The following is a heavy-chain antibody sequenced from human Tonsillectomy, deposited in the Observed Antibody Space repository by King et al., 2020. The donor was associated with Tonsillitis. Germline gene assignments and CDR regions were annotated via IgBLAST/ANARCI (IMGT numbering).Heavy chain of an antibody. D-gene: IGHD3-10*01. CDR2: IIPILGIA. CDR1: GGTFSSYA. V-gene: IGHV1-69*04. Sequence: QLVQSGAEVKKPGSSVKVSCKASGGTFSSYAISWVRQAPGQGLEWMGRIIPILGIANYAQKFQGRVTITADKSTSTAYMELSSLRSEDTAVYYCARYQAYYYGSVSYYSQPRDDAFDIWGQGTMVTVSA. CDR3: ARYQAYYYGSVSYYSQPRDDAFDI. J-gene: IGHJ3*02.